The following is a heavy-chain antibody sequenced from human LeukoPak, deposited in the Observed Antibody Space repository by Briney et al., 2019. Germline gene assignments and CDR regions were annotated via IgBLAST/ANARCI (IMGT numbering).Heavy chain of an antibody. CDR2: FDPEDGET. CDR1: GYTLTELS. J-gene: IGHJ4*02. Sequence: ASVKVSCKVSGYTLTELSMHWVRQAPGKGLEWMGGFDPEDGETIYAQKFQGRVTMTEDTSTDTAYMELSSLRSEDTAVYYCATTETGSYYREFDYWGQGTLVTVSS. CDR3: ATTETGSYYREFDY. V-gene: IGHV1-24*01. D-gene: IGHD1-26*01.